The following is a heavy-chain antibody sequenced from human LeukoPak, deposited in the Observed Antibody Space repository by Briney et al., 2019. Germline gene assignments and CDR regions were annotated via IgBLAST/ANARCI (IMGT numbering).Heavy chain of an antibody. CDR3: ATGRSFSGSYWDY. J-gene: IGHJ4*02. Sequence: GKSLKISCKGSGYSFTSYWIGWVRQMPGKGLEWMGIIYPGDSDTRYSPSFQGQVTISADKSISTAYLQWSSLKASDTAMYYCATGRSFSGSYWDYWGQGTLVTVSS. D-gene: IGHD3-10*01. CDR1: GYSFTSYW. CDR2: IYPGDSDT. V-gene: IGHV5-51*01.